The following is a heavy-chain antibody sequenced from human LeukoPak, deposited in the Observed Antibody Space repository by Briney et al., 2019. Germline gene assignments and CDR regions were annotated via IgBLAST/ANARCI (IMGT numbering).Heavy chain of an antibody. Sequence: GGSLRLSCAASGFTFSSYEMNWVRQAPGKGLEWVSYISSSGNTIYYADSVKGRFTISRDNAKNSLYLQMNSLRAEDTAVYYCARDYGPTYYYYYGMDVWGQGTTVTVSS. CDR3: ARDYGPTYYYYYGMDV. CDR2: ISSSGNTI. CDR1: GFTFSSYE. D-gene: IGHD4-17*01. J-gene: IGHJ6*02. V-gene: IGHV3-48*03.